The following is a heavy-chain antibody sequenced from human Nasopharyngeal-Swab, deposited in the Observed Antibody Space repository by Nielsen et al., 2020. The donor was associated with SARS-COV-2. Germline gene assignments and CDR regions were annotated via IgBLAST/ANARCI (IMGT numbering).Heavy chain of an antibody. CDR2: IYYSGST. D-gene: IGHD3-10*01. CDR3: ATAPSFGEFYPKNNWFDP. Sequence: SETLSLTCTVSGGSVSSGSYYWSWIRQPPGKGLEWIGYIYYSGSTNYNPSLKSRVTISVDTSKNQFSLSSVTAADTAVYYCATAPSFGEFYPKNNWFDPWGQGTLVTVSS. CDR1: GGSVSSGSYY. V-gene: IGHV4-61*01. J-gene: IGHJ5*02.